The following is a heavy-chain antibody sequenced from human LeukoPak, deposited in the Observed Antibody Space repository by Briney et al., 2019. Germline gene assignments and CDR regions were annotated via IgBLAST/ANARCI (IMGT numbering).Heavy chain of an antibody. CDR3: AKHGFGVFEGY. CDR1: GFTFSSYV. CDR2: ISGSGGTT. D-gene: IGHD3-10*01. J-gene: IGHJ4*02. V-gene: IGHV3-23*01. Sequence: GGSLRLSCAASGFTFSSYVMSWVRQAPGKGLEWVSGISGSGGTTYNADSVKGRFTISRDNSKNTLYLQMNSLRAEDTAVYYCAKHGFGVFEGYWGQGTLVTVSS.